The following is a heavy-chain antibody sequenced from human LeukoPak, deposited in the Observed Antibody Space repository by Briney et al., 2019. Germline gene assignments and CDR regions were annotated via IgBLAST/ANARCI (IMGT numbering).Heavy chain of an antibody. J-gene: IGHJ4*02. CDR3: VRMGDTTWYDY. CDR2: VNPSGGST. V-gene: IGHV1-46*01. D-gene: IGHD3-16*01. CDR1: GYTFSTFF. Sequence: ASVKVSCKSSGYTFSTFFLHWVRQAPGQGFEWMGLVNPSGGSTSYTQKFRGRFTMTRDTSTSTAYMELSSLTSDDTAIYYGVRMGDTTWYDYWGQGTLVTVSS.